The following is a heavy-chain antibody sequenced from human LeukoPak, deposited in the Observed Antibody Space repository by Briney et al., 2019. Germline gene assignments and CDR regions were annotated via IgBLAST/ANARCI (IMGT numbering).Heavy chain of an antibody. V-gene: IGHV4-39*02. Sequence: PETLSLTCTVSGGSISSSSYYWTWIRQPPGKGLEWIGEVNHSGSTTYKPSLKSRVTISVDTSKNHFSLRLTSVTAADTAVYYCARGPCSTSCHRSWYFDYWGQGTLVTVSS. J-gene: IGHJ4*02. CDR1: GGSISSSSYY. CDR3: ARGPCSTSCHRSWYFDY. D-gene: IGHD2-2*01. CDR2: VNHSGST.